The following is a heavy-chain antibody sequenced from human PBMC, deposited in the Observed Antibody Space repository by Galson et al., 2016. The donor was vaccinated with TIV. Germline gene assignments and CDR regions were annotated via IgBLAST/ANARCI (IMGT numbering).Heavy chain of an antibody. V-gene: IGHV3-66*02. CDR1: GLAVGSNY. CDR3: ARDRVIDAYYYYYYYGMDV. Sequence: SLRLSCASSGLAVGSNYRTWVRQAPGKGLEWVSLISDAGNTYYSESVRGRFTISRDNSRNTLYLQMSGLRAEDTAVYYCARDRVIDAYYYYYYYGMDVWGQGTTVTVSS. CDR2: ISDAGNT. D-gene: IGHD2-21*01. J-gene: IGHJ6*02.